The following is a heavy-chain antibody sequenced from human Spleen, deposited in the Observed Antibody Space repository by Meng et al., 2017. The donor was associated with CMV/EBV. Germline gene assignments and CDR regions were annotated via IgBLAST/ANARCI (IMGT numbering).Heavy chain of an antibody. CDR2: ISSSSTI. V-gene: IGHV3-69-1*01. D-gene: IGHD2-15*01. J-gene: IGHJ4*02. CDR1: GFTFSDYY. Sequence: GGSLRLSCAASGFTFSDYYMNWVRQAPGKGLEWVSSISSSSTIYYADSVKGRFTISRDNAKNSLYLQMNSLRAEDTAVYYCAREVGAAPFLDYWGQGTLVTVSS. CDR3: AREVGAAPFLDY.